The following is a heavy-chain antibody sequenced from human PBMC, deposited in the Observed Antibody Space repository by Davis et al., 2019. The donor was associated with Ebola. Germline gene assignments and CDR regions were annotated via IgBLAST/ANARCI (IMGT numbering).Heavy chain of an antibody. J-gene: IGHJ6*02. CDR2: VHPGDSET. Sequence: GESLKISCEASGYTFANYWTGWVCQMHGKGLEWMGNVHPGDSETRYSPSFRGQVTISADKSINTAYLQWSNLKASDTAMYYWARWIANWGMDVWSQGTTVTVSS. D-gene: IGHD1-1*01. CDR1: GYTFANYW. V-gene: IGHV5-51*01. CDR3: ARWIANWGMDV.